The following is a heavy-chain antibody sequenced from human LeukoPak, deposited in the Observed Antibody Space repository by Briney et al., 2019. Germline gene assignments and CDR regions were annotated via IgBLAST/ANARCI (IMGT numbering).Heavy chain of an antibody. D-gene: IGHD2-2*01. CDR3: ARELGYCSSTSSPCWDY. J-gene: IGHJ4*02. Sequence: SVKVSCKASGRTFSSYAISWVRQAPGQGLEWMGGMIPIFGTANYAQKFQGRVTITADESTSTAYMELSSLRSEDTAVYYCARELGYCSSTSSPCWDYWGQGTLVTVSS. CDR1: GRTFSSYA. V-gene: IGHV1-69*01. CDR2: MIPIFGTA.